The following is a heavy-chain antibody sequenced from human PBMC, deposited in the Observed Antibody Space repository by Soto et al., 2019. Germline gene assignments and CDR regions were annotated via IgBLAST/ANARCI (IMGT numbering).Heavy chain of an antibody. CDR2: INPNSGGT. CDR3: ARDTRGNYYGMDV. Sequence: ASVKVSCKASGYTFTGYYMHWVRQAPGQGLEWMGWINPNSGGTNYAQKFQGWVTMTRDTSISTAYMELSRLRSDDTAVYYCARDTRGNYYGMDVWGQGTTVTVS. D-gene: IGHD3-10*01. J-gene: IGHJ6*02. V-gene: IGHV1-2*04. CDR1: GYTFTGYY.